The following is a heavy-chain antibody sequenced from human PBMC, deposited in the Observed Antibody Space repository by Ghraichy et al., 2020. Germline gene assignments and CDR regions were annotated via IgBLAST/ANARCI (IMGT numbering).Heavy chain of an antibody. D-gene: IGHD4-11*01. CDR1: GGSISSYY. Sequence: SETLSLTCTVSGGSISSYYWSWIRQPPGKGLEWIGYIYYSGSTNYNPSLKSRVTISVDTSKNQFSLKLSSVTAAATAVYYCARGLPPGYFGAMTTLFVAKNYYYYYYMDVWGKGTTVTVSS. CDR3: ARGLPPGYFGAMTTLFVAKNYYYYYYMDV. J-gene: IGHJ6*03. V-gene: IGHV4-59*01. CDR2: IYYSGST.